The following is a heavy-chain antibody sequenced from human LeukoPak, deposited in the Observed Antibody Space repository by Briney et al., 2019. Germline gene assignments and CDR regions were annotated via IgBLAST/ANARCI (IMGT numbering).Heavy chain of an antibody. Sequence: PGGSLRLSCAASGFTFSSYGMHWVRQAPGKGLEWVAVISYDGSNKYYADSVKGRFTISRDNSKNSLYLQMNSLRTEDTALYYCAKADPLYDSSGYYFGGWGQGTLVTVSS. CDR2: ISYDGSNK. CDR3: AKADPLYDSSGYYFGG. CDR1: GFTFSSYG. J-gene: IGHJ4*02. V-gene: IGHV3-30*18. D-gene: IGHD3-22*01.